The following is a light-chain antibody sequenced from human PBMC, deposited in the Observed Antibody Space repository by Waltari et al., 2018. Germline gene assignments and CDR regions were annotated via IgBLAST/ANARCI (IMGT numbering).Light chain of an antibody. CDR3: HQYNNWPRT. CDR1: QSVSSK. CDR2: GAS. V-gene: IGKV3-15*01. Sequence: EIVMTQSPATLSVSPGERATLSCRASQSVSSKLAWYQQKPGQAPRLLIYGASTRATGIPARFSGSWSGTEFTLTISSLQSEDFAVYYCHQYNNWPRTFGQGTKVEIK. J-gene: IGKJ1*01.